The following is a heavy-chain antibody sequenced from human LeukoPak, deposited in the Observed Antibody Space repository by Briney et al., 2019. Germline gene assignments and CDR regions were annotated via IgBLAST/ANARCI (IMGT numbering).Heavy chain of an antibody. Sequence: ASVKVSCKASGYTFTSYGISWVRQAPGQGLEWMGWISPYMGNTNYAQQLQGRVTMTTDTSTSTAYMELRSLRSDDAAVYYCARGGCTSTSCLFSFDSWGQGTLVTVSS. CDR3: ARGGCTSTSCLFSFDS. J-gene: IGHJ4*02. CDR2: ISPYMGNT. D-gene: IGHD2-2*01. V-gene: IGHV1-18*01. CDR1: GYTFTSYG.